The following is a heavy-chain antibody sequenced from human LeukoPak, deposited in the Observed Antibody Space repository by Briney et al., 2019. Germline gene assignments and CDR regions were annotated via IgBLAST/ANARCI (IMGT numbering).Heavy chain of an antibody. CDR2: IYYSGST. V-gene: IGHV4-31*03. CDR1: GGSISSGGYY. CDR3: ASTRGELLDY. Sequence: SSETLSLTCTVSGGSISSGGYYWSWIRQHPGKGLEWIGYIYYSGSTYYNPSLKSRVTISVDTSKNQFPLKLSSVTAADTAVYYCASTRGELLDYWGQGTLVTVSS. D-gene: IGHD3-10*01. J-gene: IGHJ4*02.